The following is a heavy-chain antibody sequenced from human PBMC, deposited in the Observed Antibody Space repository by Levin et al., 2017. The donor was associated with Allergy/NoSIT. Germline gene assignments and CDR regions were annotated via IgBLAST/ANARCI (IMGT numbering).Heavy chain of an antibody. Sequence: GESLKISCAASGFTFSNYVMHWVRQAPGKGLEWVAVISYDGNNKDYADSVKGRFTISRDNSKNTLYLQMNSLRDEDEAVYYCARGDHCISIPCYNWFDPWGQGTLVTVSS. CDR1: GFTFSNYV. V-gene: IGHV3-30*04. CDR2: ISYDGNNK. D-gene: IGHD2-2*01. CDR3: ARGDHCISIPCYNWFDP. J-gene: IGHJ5*02.